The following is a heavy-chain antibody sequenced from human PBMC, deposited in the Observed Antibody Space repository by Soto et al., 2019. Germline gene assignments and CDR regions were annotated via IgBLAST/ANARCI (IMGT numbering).Heavy chain of an antibody. CDR1: GFTFSNFG. D-gene: IGHD3-3*01. V-gene: IGHV3-30*18. CDR2: ISADGSDK. CDR3: TKGSEVARQELDY. Sequence: QVQLVESGGGVVQPGRSLRLSCAASGFTFSNFGMHWGRQAPGKGLEWVAAISADGSDKYFSDSVKGRFTISRDNSKNTLFLQMNSLRVEDMDVYYCTKGSEVARQELDYWGQGTLVTVSS. J-gene: IGHJ4*02.